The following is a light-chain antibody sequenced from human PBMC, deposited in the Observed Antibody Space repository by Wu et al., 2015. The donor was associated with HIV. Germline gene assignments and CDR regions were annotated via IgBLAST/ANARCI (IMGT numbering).Light chain of an antibody. CDR2: GAS. CDR3: QQYGNSIT. V-gene: IGKV3-20*01. CDR1: QSISSSY. J-gene: IGKJ5*01. Sequence: EIVLTQSPGTLSFSPGERATLSCKASQSISSSYLAWYQQKPGQAPSLLIYGASSRATDIPDRFSGSGSGTDFTLTISRLEPEDFAVYYCQQYGNSITFGQGTRLEIK.